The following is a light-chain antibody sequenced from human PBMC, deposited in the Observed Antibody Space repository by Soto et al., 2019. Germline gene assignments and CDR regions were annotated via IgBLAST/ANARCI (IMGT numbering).Light chain of an antibody. Sequence: VMTQSPATLSVSPGERATLSCRASQSINDNLAWYQQKPGQAPRLLMFRTSTRATGFPARFSAGGSGTDFNLTISSLQSEEFAIYHCQQYNNWPRATFGGVTKVAIK. CDR2: RTS. J-gene: IGKJ4*01. V-gene: IGKV3-15*01. CDR1: QSINDN. CDR3: QQYNNWPRAT.